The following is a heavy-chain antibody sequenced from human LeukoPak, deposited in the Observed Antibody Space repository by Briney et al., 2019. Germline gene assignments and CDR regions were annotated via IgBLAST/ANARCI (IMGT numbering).Heavy chain of an antibody. J-gene: IGHJ4*02. CDR2: ITPTGGST. Sequence: ASVTVSCKAFGYTFTNYYVHWVRQAPGQGLEWMGIITPTGGSTSYAHKLEGSLTMTRDMSTSTVYMELSSLRSEGTALYYCARADKSIAAAGLDYWGQGTLVTVSA. D-gene: IGHD6-13*01. CDR1: GYTFTNYY. V-gene: IGHV1-46*04. CDR3: ARADKSIAAAGLDY.